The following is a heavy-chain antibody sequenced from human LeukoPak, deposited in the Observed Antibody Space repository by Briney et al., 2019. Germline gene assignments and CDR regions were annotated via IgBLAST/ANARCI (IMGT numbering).Heavy chain of an antibody. Sequence: PGGSLRLSCAASGFTFDDYGMSWVRQAPGKGLEWVSGINWNGGSTGYADSVKGRFTISRDNAKNSLYLQMNSLRAEDTAVYYCASYYYDSSGYNPDAFDIWGQGTMVTVSS. CDR1: GFTFDDYG. D-gene: IGHD3-22*01. V-gene: IGHV3-20*04. CDR2: INWNGGST. J-gene: IGHJ3*02. CDR3: ASYYYDSSGYNPDAFDI.